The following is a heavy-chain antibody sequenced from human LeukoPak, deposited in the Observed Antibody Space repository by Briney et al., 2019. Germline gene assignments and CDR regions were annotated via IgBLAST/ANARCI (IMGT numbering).Heavy chain of an antibody. CDR3: ARRPYYGSGSYFSWFWFDP. CDR1: GDSINSFY. D-gene: IGHD3-10*01. J-gene: IGHJ5*02. V-gene: IGHV4-4*07. Sequence: SETLSLTCTVSGDSINSFYWSWIRQPAGKGLEWIGHIYSSGSTNYSPSLKSRVTMSVDTSKNQFSLKLSSVTAADTAVYYCARRPYYGSGSYFSWFWFDPWGQGTLVTVSS. CDR2: IYSSGST.